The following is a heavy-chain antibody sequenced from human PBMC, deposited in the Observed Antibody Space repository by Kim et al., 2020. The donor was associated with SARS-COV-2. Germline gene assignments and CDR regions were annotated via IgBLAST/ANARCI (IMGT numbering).Heavy chain of an antibody. Sequence: GSLRLSCAASGFSLSTYWMHWVRQAPGKGLMWVSHINRDGSRADYADSVRGRFTVSRDNAKNTLYLQMDSLRAEDTAVYYCARDRGKQDDYWGQGTQVTVSS. J-gene: IGHJ4*02. CDR1: GFSLSTYW. CDR3: ARDRGKQDDY. V-gene: IGHV3-74*01. D-gene: IGHD3-10*01. CDR2: INRDGSRA.